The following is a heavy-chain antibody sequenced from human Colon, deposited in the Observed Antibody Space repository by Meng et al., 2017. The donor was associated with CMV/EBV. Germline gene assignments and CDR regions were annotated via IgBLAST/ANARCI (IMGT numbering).Heavy chain of an antibody. V-gene: IGHV3-30*02. Sequence: GESLKISCAASGFSFGSHVMHWVRQAPGKGLEWVAFIWYDETEKSSADSVRGRFTVSRDNSRNTLYLQMSRLRAEDTAIYYCATDGGAWNLDHWGQGTLVTVSS. CDR3: ATDGGAWNLDH. D-gene: IGHD1-1*01. CDR2: IWYDETEK. J-gene: IGHJ4*02. CDR1: GFSFGSHV.